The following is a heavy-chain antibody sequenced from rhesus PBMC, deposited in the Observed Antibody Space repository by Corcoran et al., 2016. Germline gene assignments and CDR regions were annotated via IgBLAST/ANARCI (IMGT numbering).Heavy chain of an antibody. V-gene: IGHV1-111*02. CDR2: VVPEDGET. J-gene: IGHJ4*01. D-gene: IGHD6-37*01. Sequence: EVQLVQSGAEVKKPGASVKISCKASGYTFTDYYLHWVRQASGKGIEWMGRVVPEDGETIHAKKFQDRVTTTADTSTDTAYMELSSLRSEDTAVYYCATRGGWTYFDYWVQGVLVTVSS. CDR1: GYTFTDYY. CDR3: ATRGGWTYFDY.